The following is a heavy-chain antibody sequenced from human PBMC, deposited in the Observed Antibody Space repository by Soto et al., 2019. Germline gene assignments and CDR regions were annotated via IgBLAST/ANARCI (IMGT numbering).Heavy chain of an antibody. CDR2: ISGSGGST. CDR1: GFTFSSYA. CDR3: AKYFYCSGGSCYSLPPNY. D-gene: IGHD2-15*01. J-gene: IGHJ4*02. Sequence: GGSLRLSCAASGFTFSSYAMSWVRQAPGKGLEWVSAISGSGGSTYYADSVKGRFTISRDNSKNTLYLQMNSLRAEDTAVYYSAKYFYCSGGSCYSLPPNYWGQGTLVTVSS. V-gene: IGHV3-23*01.